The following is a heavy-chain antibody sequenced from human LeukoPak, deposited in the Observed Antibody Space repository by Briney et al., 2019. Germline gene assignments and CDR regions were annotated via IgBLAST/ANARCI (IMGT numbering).Heavy chain of an antibody. Sequence: ASVKVSCKASGYTFTSYDINWVRQSPGQGLEWMGWVSGYNGNTNYAQKFEGRVAMTTDTSSSTAYMELRSLRSDDTAIYYCARGDWFDPWGQGTLVTVSS. CDR1: GYTFTSYD. CDR3: ARGDWFDP. J-gene: IGHJ5*02. CDR2: VSGYNGNT. D-gene: IGHD2-21*01. V-gene: IGHV1-18*01.